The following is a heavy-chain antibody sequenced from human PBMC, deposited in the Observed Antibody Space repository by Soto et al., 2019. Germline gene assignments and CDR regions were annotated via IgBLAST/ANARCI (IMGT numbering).Heavy chain of an antibody. CDR1: GGSISSSSYY. J-gene: IGHJ6*03. Sequence: SETLSLTCTVSGGSISSSSYYWGWIRQPPGKGLEWIGSIYYSGSTYYNPSLKSRVTISVDTSKNQFSLKLSSVTAADTAVYYCAPTHCYAWWSGYYYYSYYSRDVWGNGTTVTVAS. V-gene: IGHV4-39*01. CDR2: IYYSGST. D-gene: IGHD3-3*01. CDR3: APTHCYAWWSGYYYYSYYSRDV.